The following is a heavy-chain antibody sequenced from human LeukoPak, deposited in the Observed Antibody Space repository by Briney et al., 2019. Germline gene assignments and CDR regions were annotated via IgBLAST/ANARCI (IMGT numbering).Heavy chain of an antibody. V-gene: IGHV3-7*01. J-gene: IGHJ3*02. D-gene: IGHD6-19*01. CDR3: ARASGYTSGWYDDAFDI. Sequence: GGSLRLSCAASGFTFSNYWMSWVRQAPGKGLEWVANTNGDGSEKYCVDSVKGRFTISRDNAKNSLYLQMNSLRAEDTAVYYCARASGYTSGWYDDAFDIWGQGTMVTVSS. CDR2: TNGDGSEK. CDR1: GFTFSNYW.